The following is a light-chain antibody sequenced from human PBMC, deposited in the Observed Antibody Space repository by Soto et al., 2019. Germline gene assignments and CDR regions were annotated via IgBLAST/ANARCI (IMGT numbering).Light chain of an antibody. J-gene: IGKJ1*01. Sequence: DAVLTQSPLSLPVTLGQPAAISCRSSQSLVYSNGNAYLIWFQQRPGQSPRRLIYQVSTRDAGVPDRVSGSGSGTYFTLTISRVEAEDVGLYYCMHGTHWPWTFGQGTKVEIK. CDR1: QSLVYSNGNAY. CDR3: MHGTHWPWT. CDR2: QVS. V-gene: IGKV2-30*01.